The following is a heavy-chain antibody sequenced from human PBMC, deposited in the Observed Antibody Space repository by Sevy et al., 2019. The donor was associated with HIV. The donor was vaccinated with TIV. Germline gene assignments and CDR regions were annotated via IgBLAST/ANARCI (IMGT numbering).Heavy chain of an antibody. J-gene: IGHJ6*02. Sequence: GGSLRLSCAASGFTFSSYSMNWVRQAPGKGLEWVSYISSSSSTIYYADSVKGRFTISRDNAKNSLYLQMNSLRDEDTAVYYCARDPRGEYADPYYYYGMDVWGQGTTVTVSS. V-gene: IGHV3-48*02. CDR2: ISSSSSTI. CDR1: GFTFSSYS. CDR3: ARDPRGEYADPYYYYGMDV. D-gene: IGHD3-10*01.